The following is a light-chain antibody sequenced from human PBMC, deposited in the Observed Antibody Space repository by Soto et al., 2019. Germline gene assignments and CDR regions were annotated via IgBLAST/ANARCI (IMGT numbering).Light chain of an antibody. CDR1: QTVLYSSNSKNY. Sequence: DIVMTQSPDSLAVSLGERATINCKSSQTVLYSSNSKNYLAWYQQKPGQPPKLLISWASTRESGVPDRFSGSGSGTDFTLTICSMQAEDVAVYYCQLYYTTPSYTLGQGTKLEIK. J-gene: IGKJ2*01. V-gene: IGKV4-1*01. CDR3: QLYYTTPSYT. CDR2: WAS.